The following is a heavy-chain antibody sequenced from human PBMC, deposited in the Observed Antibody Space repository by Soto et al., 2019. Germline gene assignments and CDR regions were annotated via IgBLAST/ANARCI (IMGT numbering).Heavy chain of an antibody. D-gene: IGHD1-7*01. V-gene: IGHV4-4*02. J-gene: IGHJ4*02. CDR2: IYRTGST. Sequence: SETLSLTCAVSGGSFTSNNWWTWVRQPPGQGLEWIGEIYRTGSTNYNPSLKSRVTISLDESENQFSLKVTYLTAADTAVYYCASRDPGTSVDYWGQGTLVTVSS. CDR3: ASRDPGTSVDY. CDR1: GGSFTSNNW.